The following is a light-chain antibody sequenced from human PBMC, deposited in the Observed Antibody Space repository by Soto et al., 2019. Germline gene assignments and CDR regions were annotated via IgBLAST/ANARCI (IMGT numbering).Light chain of an antibody. V-gene: IGLV2-14*01. J-gene: IGLJ3*02. CDR2: EVT. CDR1: SSDVGAYNF. CDR3: SSYTTRHSLV. Sequence: QSVLTQPASVSGSPGQSITISCTGTSSDVGAYNFVSWYQQHPGKAPKLMIYEVTDRPSGVSNRFSGSKSANTASLTISGLQAEDEADYYCSSYTTRHSLVFGGGTKVTVL.